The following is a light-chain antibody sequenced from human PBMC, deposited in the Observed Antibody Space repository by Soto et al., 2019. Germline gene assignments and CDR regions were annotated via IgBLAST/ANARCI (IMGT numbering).Light chain of an antibody. CDR3: QQDNSYSEA. CDR1: QSVSSN. Sequence: EIVRPQSPAPLSVSAGERSTLSCMASQSVSSNLAWYQQKPGQAPRLLIYGASTRATGIPARFSGSGSGTEFTLTISSLQPDDFATYYCQQDNSYSEAFGQGTKVDNK. CDR2: GAS. V-gene: IGKV3-15*01. J-gene: IGKJ1*01.